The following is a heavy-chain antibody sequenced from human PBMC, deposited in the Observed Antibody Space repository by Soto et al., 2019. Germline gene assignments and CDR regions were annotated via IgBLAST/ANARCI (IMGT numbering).Heavy chain of an antibody. CDR1: GFTFSNFG. V-gene: IGHV3-30*18. CDR2: ISSDGSDK. D-gene: IGHD2-15*01. CDR3: AKGSEVARQELDY. J-gene: IGHJ4*02. Sequence: QVQLVESGGGVVQPGRSLRLSCAASGFTFSNFGMHWVRQAPGKGLEWVAVISSDGSDKYYSESVKGRFTISRDNSKNTLFLQMNSLRVEDTAVYYCAKGSEVARQELDYWGQGTLVTVSS.